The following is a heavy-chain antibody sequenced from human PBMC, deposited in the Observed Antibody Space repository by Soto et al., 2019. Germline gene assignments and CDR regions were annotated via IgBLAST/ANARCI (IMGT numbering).Heavy chain of an antibody. V-gene: IGHV2-5*02. CDR3: AHSIVATINFDY. CDR2: SYWDDDK. CDR1: GFSLSPSGVG. D-gene: IGHD5-12*01. J-gene: IGHJ4*02. Sequence: SGPTLVKPTQTLTLTCTFSGFSLSPSGVGVGWIRQPPGKALEWLELSYWDDDKRYSPSLKSRLTITKDTSQNQVVLTMTNMDAVDTATYYSAHSIVATINFDYWGQGTLVTVSS.